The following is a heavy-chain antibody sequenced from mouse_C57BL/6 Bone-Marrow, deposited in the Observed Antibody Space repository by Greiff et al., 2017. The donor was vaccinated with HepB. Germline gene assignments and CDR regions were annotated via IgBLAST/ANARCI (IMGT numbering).Heavy chain of an antibody. J-gene: IGHJ2*01. Sequence: QVQLQQPGAELVMPGASVKLSCKASGYTFTSYWMHWVKQRPGQGLEWIGEIDPSDSYTNYNQKFKGKSTLTVDKSSSTAYMQLSSLTSEDSAVYYCARPLYGSSYFDDWGQGTTRTVSS. CDR1: GYTFTSYW. V-gene: IGHV1-69*01. CDR2: IDPSDSYT. D-gene: IGHD1-1*01. CDR3: ARPLYGSSYFDD.